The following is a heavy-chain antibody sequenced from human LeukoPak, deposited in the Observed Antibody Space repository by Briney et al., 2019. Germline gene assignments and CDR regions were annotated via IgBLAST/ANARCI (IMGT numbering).Heavy chain of an antibody. V-gene: IGHV3-30*04. CDR3: AAFGHNWNAAGYHYGMDV. Sequence: GRSLRLSCTASGFTFSYYAMHWVRQTPGTGLEWVALTSADGSRKHYADSVKGRFTISRDSSKNTLYLQMNSLRSDDTAVYYCAAFGHNWNAAGYHYGMDVWGKGTTVTVSS. J-gene: IGHJ6*04. D-gene: IGHD1-1*01. CDR1: GFTFSYYA. CDR2: TSADGSRK.